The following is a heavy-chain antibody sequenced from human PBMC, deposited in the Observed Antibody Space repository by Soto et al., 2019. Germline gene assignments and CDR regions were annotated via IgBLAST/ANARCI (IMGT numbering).Heavy chain of an antibody. CDR2: IHPSDGGT. D-gene: IGHD1-26*01. J-gene: IGHJ6*02. Sequence: GASVKVSCKASGYSFTGNSIHWVRQAPGQGLEWMGWIHPSDGGTNYAQKFQGWVTMTRDTSISTAYMELSRLRSDDTAVYYCARAGIVGADYYSYGMGGSGQGTTVTVAS. V-gene: IGHV1-2*04. CDR1: GYSFTGNS. CDR3: ARAGIVGADYYSYGMGG.